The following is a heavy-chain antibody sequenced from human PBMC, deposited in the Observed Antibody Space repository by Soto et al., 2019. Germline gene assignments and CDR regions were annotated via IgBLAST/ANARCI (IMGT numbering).Heavy chain of an antibody. CDR3: VAEDEHDAFHI. CDR2: ISPNNDDT. CDR1: GYTVTKDG. J-gene: IGHJ3*02. Sequence: QAQLVQSGPEAKKPGASVKVSCTASGYTVTKDGVSWVRQAPGQGLEWMGWISPNNDDTKYAQNFQGRVTMTTHTSTNTVYMELGSLRSDDTAMYYCVAEDEHDAFHIWGQGTMVIVAA. V-gene: IGHV1-18*04.